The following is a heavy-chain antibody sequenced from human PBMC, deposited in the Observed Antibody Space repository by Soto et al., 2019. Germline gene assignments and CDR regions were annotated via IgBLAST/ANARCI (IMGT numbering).Heavy chain of an antibody. CDR1: GFTFGSYA. J-gene: IGHJ6*03. D-gene: IGHD2-2*01. CDR2: LGGNGFTT. V-gene: IGHV3-23*01. CDR3: ATALRPSLNFFYYMDV. Sequence: EVQLLESGGGLVQPGGSLRLSCVVSGFTFGSYAMSWVRQAPEKGPEWVAILGGNGFTTYYADSVKGRFTISGDKSKSTLFLQMTSLRADDTGVYYCATALRPSLNFFYYMDVWGRGTSVTVSS.